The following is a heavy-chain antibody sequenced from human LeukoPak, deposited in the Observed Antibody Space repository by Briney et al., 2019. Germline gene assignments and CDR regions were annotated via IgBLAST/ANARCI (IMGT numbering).Heavy chain of an antibody. Sequence: PSETLSLTCAVSGYSISSGYYWGWIRQPPGKGLEWIGSIYHSGSTYYNPSLKSRVTISVDTSKNQFSLKLSSVTAADTAVYYCARHESGYDSSGYYDFAYWGQGTLVTVSS. CDR3: ARHESGYDSSGYYDFAY. V-gene: IGHV4-38-2*01. J-gene: IGHJ4*02. D-gene: IGHD3-22*01. CDR1: GYSISSGYY. CDR2: IYHSGST.